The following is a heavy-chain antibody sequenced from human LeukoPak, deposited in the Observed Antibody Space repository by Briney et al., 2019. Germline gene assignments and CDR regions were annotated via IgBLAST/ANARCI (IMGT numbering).Heavy chain of an antibody. CDR2: IKQDGSEK. D-gene: IGHD3-22*01. CDR3: ARDLSGYYDSSGYYPDHLFDY. J-gene: IGHJ4*02. V-gene: IGHV3-7*01. Sequence: PGGSLRLSCAASGFTFSRNWMNWVRQAPGKGLEWVANIKQDGSEKYYVDSVKGRSTISRDNAKNSLYLQINSLRAEDTAVYYCARDLSGYYDSSGYYPDHLFDYWGQGTLVTVSS. CDR1: GFTFSRNW.